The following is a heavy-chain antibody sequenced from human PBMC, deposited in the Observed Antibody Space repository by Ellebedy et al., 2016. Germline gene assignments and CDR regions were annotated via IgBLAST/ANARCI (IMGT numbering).Heavy chain of an antibody. Sequence: SETLSLTXTVSGGSISSYYWSWIRQPAGKGLEWIGRIYTSGSTNYNPSLKSRVTMSVDTSKNQFSLKLSSVTAADTAVYYCARELVGMRITRNWFNPWGQGTLVTVSS. CDR3: ARELVGMRITRNWFNP. V-gene: IGHV4-4*07. CDR2: IYTSGST. CDR1: GGSISSYY. J-gene: IGHJ5*02. D-gene: IGHD3-10*01.